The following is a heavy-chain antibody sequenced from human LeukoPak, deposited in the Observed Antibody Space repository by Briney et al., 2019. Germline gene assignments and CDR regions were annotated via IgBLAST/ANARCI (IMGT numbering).Heavy chain of an antibody. D-gene: IGHD2/OR15-2a*01. CDR2: TYYRSKWYN. Sequence: SQTLSLTCAISGDSISSNSAAWNWIRQSPSRGLEWLGRTYYRSKWYNDSALSVRSRIIINPDTSNNQFSLQLNSVTPEDTAVYFCAREGYDFGLDGQFDYWGQGALVTVPS. CDR1: GDSISSNSAA. CDR3: AREGYDFGLDGQFDY. V-gene: IGHV6-1*01. J-gene: IGHJ4*02.